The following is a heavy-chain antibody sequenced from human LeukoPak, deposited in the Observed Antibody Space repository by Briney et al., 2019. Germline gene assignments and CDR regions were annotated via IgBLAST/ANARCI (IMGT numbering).Heavy chain of an antibody. CDR3: VKDLSGTYSFDD. D-gene: IGHD3-10*01. CDR2: ITDNGGRT. Sequence: GSLRLSCSASGFPLSRDSVHWVRQAPGKGLEYVSSITDNGGRTWYADSVKGRFTISRDNSKNTVYLQMSSLRAEDTAVYYCVKDLSGTYSFDDWGQGTLVSVSS. J-gene: IGHJ4*02. V-gene: IGHV3-64D*06. CDR1: GFPLSRDS.